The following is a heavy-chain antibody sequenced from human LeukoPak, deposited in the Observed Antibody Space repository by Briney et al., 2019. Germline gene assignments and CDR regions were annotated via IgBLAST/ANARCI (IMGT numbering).Heavy chain of an antibody. D-gene: IGHD1-26*01. Sequence: GVALRVSCAASGCTFSTYTMNWVGPAAGQGVEGVSSLSSSSSYIYSADSMKGRFTISRDNTKTSLYLQMNSLRAEDTAVYYCARDIGWGHGMDVWGQGTTVTVSS. V-gene: IGHV3-21*01. CDR3: ARDIGWGHGMDV. CDR1: GCTFSTYT. CDR2: LSSSSSYI. J-gene: IGHJ6*02.